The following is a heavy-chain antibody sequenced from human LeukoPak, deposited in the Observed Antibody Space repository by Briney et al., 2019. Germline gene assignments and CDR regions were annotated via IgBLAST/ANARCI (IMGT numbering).Heavy chain of an antibody. CDR1: GFTVSSNY. CDR3: AKDGVLSEVAFDI. V-gene: IGHV3-53*01. Sequence: GGSLRLSCAASGFTVSSNYMSWVRQAPGKGLEWVSVIYSGGSTYYVDSVKGRFTISRDNSKNTLYLQMNSLRAEDTAVYYCAKDGVLSEVAFDIWGQGTMVTVSS. CDR2: IYSGGST. J-gene: IGHJ3*02. D-gene: IGHD2-8*01.